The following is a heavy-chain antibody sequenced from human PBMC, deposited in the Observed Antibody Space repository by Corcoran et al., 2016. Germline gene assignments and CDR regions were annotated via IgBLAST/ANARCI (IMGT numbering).Heavy chain of an antibody. J-gene: IGHJ4*02. CDR3: ARSGYSYGLYFDY. V-gene: IGHV3-7*03. Sequence: EVQLVESGGGLVQPGGSLRLSCAGSGFTFSRYWMSWVRQAPGKGLEWVANIKQDGSEKYYVDSVKGRFTISRDNSKNTLYLQMNSLRAEDTAVYYCARSGYSYGLYFDYWGQGTLVTVSS. CDR2: IKQDGSEK. CDR1: GFTFSRYW. D-gene: IGHD5-18*01.